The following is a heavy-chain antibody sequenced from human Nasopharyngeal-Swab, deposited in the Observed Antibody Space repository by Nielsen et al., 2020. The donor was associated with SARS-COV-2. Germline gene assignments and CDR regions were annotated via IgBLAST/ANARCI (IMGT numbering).Heavy chain of an antibody. Sequence: SLKISCAASGFTFDDYAMHWVRQAPGKGLEWVSGISWNSGSIGYADSVKGRFTISRDNAKNSLYLQMNSLRAEDTALYYCAKDMEEQWLGALDYWGQGTLVTVSS. V-gene: IGHV3-9*01. CDR3: AKDMEEQWLGALDY. J-gene: IGHJ4*02. D-gene: IGHD6-19*01. CDR1: GFTFDDYA. CDR2: ISWNSGSI.